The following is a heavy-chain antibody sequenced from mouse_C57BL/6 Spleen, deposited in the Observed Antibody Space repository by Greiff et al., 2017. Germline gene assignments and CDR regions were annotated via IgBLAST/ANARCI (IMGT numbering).Heavy chain of an antibody. CDR1: GYTFTSYW. J-gene: IGHJ1*03. V-gene: IGHV1-64*01. CDR3: ARRNSNYWYFDV. D-gene: IGHD2-5*01. Sequence: QVQLQQPGAELVKPGASVKLSCKASGYTFTSYWMHWVKQRPGQGLEWIGMIHPNSGSTNYNEKFKSKATLTVAKSSSTAYMQLSSLTSEDSAVYYCARRNSNYWYFDVWGTGTTVTVSS. CDR2: IHPNSGST.